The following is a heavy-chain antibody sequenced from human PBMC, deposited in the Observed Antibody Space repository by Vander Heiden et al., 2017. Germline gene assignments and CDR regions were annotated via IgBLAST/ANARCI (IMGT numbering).Heavy chain of an antibody. V-gene: IGHV1-18*01. Sequence: QVQLVQSGAEVKKPGASVKVSCKASGYTFTSYGISWVRQAPGQGLEWMGWISAYNGNTKYAQKLQGRVTMTTDTSTSTAYMELRRLRYEEKDVYYCARDETPTTPIHSWFDPWGQGTLVTVS. J-gene: IGHJ5*02. CDR3: ARDETPTTPIHSWFDP. CDR2: ISAYNGNT. D-gene: IGHD1-1*01. CDR1: GYTFTSYG.